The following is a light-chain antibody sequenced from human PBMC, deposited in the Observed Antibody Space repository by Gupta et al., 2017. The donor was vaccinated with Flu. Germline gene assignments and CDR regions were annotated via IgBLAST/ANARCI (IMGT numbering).Light chain of an antibody. Sequence: QVVLTQSPSASASLGASVKITCILSSGHRKYAIAWHQQQPEKGPRYLMKVDTGGSHIKGDGIPDRFSSSSSGAERYLTIYNLQSEDEADYYCQTWGTGTWVFGGGTKLTVL. J-gene: IGLJ3*02. V-gene: IGLV4-69*01. CDR2: VDTGGSH. CDR1: SGHRKYA. CDR3: QTWGTGTWV.